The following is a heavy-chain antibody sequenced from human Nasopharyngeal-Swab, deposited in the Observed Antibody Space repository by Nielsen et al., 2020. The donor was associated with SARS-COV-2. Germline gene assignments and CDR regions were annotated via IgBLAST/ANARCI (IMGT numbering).Heavy chain of an antibody. Sequence: GESLKISCVASGFTLSSYNMNWVRQAPGKGLEWVSSISTSSSYIYYADSVRGRFTISRDNAKNSLYLQMNSLRSEDTAVYYCASGGYGLYYYGMDVWGQGTTVTVSS. V-gene: IGHV3-21*04. J-gene: IGHJ6*02. CDR1: GFTLSSYN. D-gene: IGHD3-16*01. CDR2: ISTSSSYI. CDR3: ASGGYGLYYYGMDV.